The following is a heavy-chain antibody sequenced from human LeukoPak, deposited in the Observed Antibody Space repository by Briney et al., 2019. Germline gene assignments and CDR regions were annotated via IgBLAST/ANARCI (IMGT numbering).Heavy chain of an antibody. J-gene: IGHJ3*02. CDR3: ARGGLGAFDI. CDR2: ISYDGSNK. Sequence: GGSLRPSCAASGFTFSSYAMHWVRQAPGKGLEWVAVISYDGSNKYYADSVKGRFTISRDNSKNTLYLQMNSLRAEDTAVYYCARGGLGAFDIWGQGTMVTVSS. CDR1: GFTFSSYA. V-gene: IGHV3-30-3*01.